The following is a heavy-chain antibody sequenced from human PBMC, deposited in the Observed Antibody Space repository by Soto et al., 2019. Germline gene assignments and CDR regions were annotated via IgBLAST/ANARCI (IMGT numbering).Heavy chain of an antibody. J-gene: IGHJ6*02. CDR1: GGTFSSYA. CDR3: ARYYYGSGSYYQGGMDV. CDR2: IIPIFGTA. V-gene: IGHV1-69*06. D-gene: IGHD3-10*01. Sequence: EQLVQSGAEVKKPGSSVKVSCKASGGTFSSYAISWVRQAPGQGLEWMGGIIPIFGTANYAQKFQGRVTITADKSTSTAYMELSSLRSEDTAVYYCARYYYGSGSYYQGGMDVWGQGTTVTVSS.